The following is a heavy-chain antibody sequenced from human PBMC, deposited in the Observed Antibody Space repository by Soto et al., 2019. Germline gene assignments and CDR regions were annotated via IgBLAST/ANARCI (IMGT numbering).Heavy chain of an antibody. V-gene: IGHV5-51*01. CDR3: ARHVYYDVLKKNY. J-gene: IGHJ4*02. Sequence: GESLKISCKGSGYNFANYWIGWVRQMPGKGLEWMGIIYPGNSDTRYSPSFQGQVTISADTSISTAHLEWSSLKASDAAIYYCARHVYYDVLKKNYWGQGTLVTVSS. D-gene: IGHD3-9*01. CDR2: IYPGNSDT. CDR1: GYNFANYW.